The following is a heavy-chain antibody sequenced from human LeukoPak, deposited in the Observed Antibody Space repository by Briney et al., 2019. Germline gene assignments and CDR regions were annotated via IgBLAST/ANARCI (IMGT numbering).Heavy chain of an antibody. CDR3: ASLCSSTSCYPYYYMDV. CDR1: GFTFSSYE. V-gene: IGHV3-48*03. D-gene: IGHD2-2*01. J-gene: IGHJ6*03. Sequence: PGGSLRLSCAASGFTFSSYEMNWVRQAPGKGLEWVSYISSSGSTIYYADSAKGRFTISRDNAKNSLYLQMNSLRAEDTAVYYCASLCSSTSCYPYYYMDVWGKGTTVTISS. CDR2: ISSSGSTI.